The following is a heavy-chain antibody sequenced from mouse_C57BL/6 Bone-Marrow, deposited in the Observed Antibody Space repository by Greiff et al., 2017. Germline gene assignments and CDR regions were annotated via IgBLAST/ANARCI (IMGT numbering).Heavy chain of an antibody. J-gene: IGHJ3*01. CDR1: GYTFTDYY. Sequence: QVQLQQSGAELVRPGASVKLSCKASGYTFTDYYINWVKQRPGQGLEWIARIYPGSGNTYYNEKFKGKATLTAAKSSSTAYMQLSSLTSEDSAVYFCAREEDSSCAWFAHWGQGTLVTIS. D-gene: IGHD3-2*02. CDR2: IYPGSGNT. CDR3: AREEDSSCAWFAH. V-gene: IGHV1-76*01.